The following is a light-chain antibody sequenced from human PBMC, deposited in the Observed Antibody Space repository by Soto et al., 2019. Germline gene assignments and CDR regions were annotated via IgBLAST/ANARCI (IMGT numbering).Light chain of an antibody. V-gene: IGLV1-40*01. Sequence: QPVLTQPPSVSGAPGQRVTISCAGGTSNIGAGYDVHWYQQFPGRAPKLLIYNTNSRPSGVPDRFSGSKSGSSASLAITGLLAEDEADYYCQSYDGSLSGWTTFGGGTKVTVL. J-gene: IGLJ2*01. CDR1: TSNIGAGYD. CDR2: NTN. CDR3: QSYDGSLSGWTT.